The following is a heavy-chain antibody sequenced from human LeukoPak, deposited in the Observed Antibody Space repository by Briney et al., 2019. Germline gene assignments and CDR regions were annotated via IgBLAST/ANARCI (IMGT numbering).Heavy chain of an antibody. J-gene: IGHJ4*02. V-gene: IGHV3-7*01. D-gene: IGHD3-3*01. CDR3: ARVGSHYDFWSGYLGGSSDY. CDR2: IKQDGSEK. Sequence: GGSLRLSCAASGFLFSRYWMNWVRQAPGKGLEWVANIKQDGSEKDYVDSVKGRFTISRDNARNSLYLQMNSLRAEDTGVYYCARVGSHYDFWSGYLGGSSDYWGQGTLVTVSS. CDR1: GFLFSRYW.